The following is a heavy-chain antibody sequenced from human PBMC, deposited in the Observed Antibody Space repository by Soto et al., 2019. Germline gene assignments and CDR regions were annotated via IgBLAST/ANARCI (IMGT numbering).Heavy chain of an antibody. CDR2: VKPDGSEK. Sequence: EVQLVESGGGLVQPGGSLRLSCAASGFTFSDHWMTWVRQAPGKGLEWVANVKPDGSEKYHVDSVKGRFTISRDNAENSVCLQMNSLRAEDTAVYYCARGHDGLDLLGQGTTVPGS. V-gene: IGHV3-7*03. J-gene: IGHJ6*02. CDR3: ARGHDGLDL. CDR1: GFTFSDHW.